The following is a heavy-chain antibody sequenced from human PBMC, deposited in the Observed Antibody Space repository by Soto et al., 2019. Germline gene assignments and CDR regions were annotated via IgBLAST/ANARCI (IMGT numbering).Heavy chain of an antibody. CDR1: GYTFSSYY. D-gene: IGHD3-9*01. CDR2: INPNGGST. Sequence: QVQLVQSGAEVKKPGASVKVSCKASGYTFSSYYIHWVRQAPGQGLEWIGIINPNGGSTNYAQNFKGRLTVIRETSKASVYMVLSALTSDDTAMYYCARGLGLGDCWVQGTLVTVSS. CDR3: ARGLGLGDC. J-gene: IGHJ4*03. V-gene: IGHV1-46*01.